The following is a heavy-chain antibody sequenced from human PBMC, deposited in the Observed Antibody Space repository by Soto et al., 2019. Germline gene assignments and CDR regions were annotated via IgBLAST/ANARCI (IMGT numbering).Heavy chain of an antibody. CDR1: GGSVSSGSYY. CDR2: IYYSGST. D-gene: IGHD6-13*01. J-gene: IGHJ4*02. Sequence: QVQLQESGPGLVKPSETLSLTCTVSGGSVSSGSYYWSWIRQPPGKGLEWIGYIYYSGSTNYNPYHKSRVPISVAASTNQFSLKLSAVTAADTAVYYCASGIAASDYWGQGTLVTVSS. V-gene: IGHV4-61*01. CDR3: ASGIAASDY.